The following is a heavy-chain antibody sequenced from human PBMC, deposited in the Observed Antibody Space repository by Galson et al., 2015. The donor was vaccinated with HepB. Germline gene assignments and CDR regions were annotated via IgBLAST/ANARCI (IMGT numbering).Heavy chain of an antibody. D-gene: IGHD1-26*01. CDR1: GYTFTGYY. J-gene: IGHJ3*02. CDR2: INPNSGGT. V-gene: IGHV1-2*04. CDR3: ARDREWERPAGAFDI. Sequence: QSGAEVKKPGASVKVSCKASGYTFTGYYMHWVQQAPGQGLEWMGWINPNSGGTNYAQKFQGWVTMTRDTSISTAYMELSRLRSDDTAVYYCARDREWERPAGAFDIWGQGTMVTVSS.